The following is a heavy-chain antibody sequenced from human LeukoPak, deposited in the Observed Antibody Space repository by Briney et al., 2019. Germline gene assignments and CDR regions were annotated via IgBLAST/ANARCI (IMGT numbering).Heavy chain of an antibody. CDR2: IYGSGST. Sequence: PSGTLSLTCNVTGASISSWYWSWIRQPPGKGLEWIGDIYGSGSTNYNPSLKSRVSMSADTSKNQISLNLKFVTAADTAVYYCARQTMLVGYANGLGFNYWGEGTLVTVSS. CDR1: GASISSWY. CDR3: ARQTMLVGYANGLGFNY. J-gene: IGHJ4*02. V-gene: IGHV4-59*01. D-gene: IGHD2-2*01.